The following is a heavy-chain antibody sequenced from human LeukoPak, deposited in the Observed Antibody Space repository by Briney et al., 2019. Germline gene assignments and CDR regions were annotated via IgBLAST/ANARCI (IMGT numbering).Heavy chain of an antibody. CDR1: GGTFSSYA. V-gene: IGHV1-69*13. D-gene: IGHD2-21*02. CDR3: ARPQLTASEYYYYYGMDV. J-gene: IGHJ6*02. Sequence: SVKVSCKASGGTFSSYAISWVRQAPGQGLEWMGGIIPIFGTANYAQKFQGRVTITADESTSTAYTELSSLRSEDTAVYYCARPQLTASEYYYYYGMDVWGQGTTVTVSS. CDR2: IIPIFGTA.